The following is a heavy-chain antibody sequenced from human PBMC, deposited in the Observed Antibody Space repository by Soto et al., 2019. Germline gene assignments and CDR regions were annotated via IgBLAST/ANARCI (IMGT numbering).Heavy chain of an antibody. Sequence: SETLSLTCTVSGGSVISGSYYWSWIRQPPGKGLEWIGYIYYSGSTNYNPSLKSRVTISVDTSKNQFSLKLSSVTAADTAVYYCARDPNPGGYYYYYYGMDVWGQGTTVTVSS. CDR3: ARDPNPGGYYYYYYGMDV. CDR1: GGSVISGSYY. J-gene: IGHJ6*02. D-gene: IGHD3-10*01. CDR2: IYYSGST. V-gene: IGHV4-61*01.